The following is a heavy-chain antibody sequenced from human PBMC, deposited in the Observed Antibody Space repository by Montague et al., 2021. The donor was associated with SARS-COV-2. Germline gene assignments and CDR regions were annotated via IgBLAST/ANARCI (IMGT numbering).Heavy chain of an antibody. CDR2: IYYSGST. V-gene: IGHV4-61*01. CDR3: ARDPWRITIFGVVTRYGMDV. D-gene: IGHD3-3*01. Sequence: SATLSLTCIVSGGSVSSGSYYWSWIRQPPGKGLEWIGYIYYSGSTNYNPSLKSRVTISVDTSKNQFSLKLSSVTAADTAVYYCARDPWRITIFGVVTRYGMDVWGQGTAVTVSS. CDR1: GGSVSSGSYY. J-gene: IGHJ6*02.